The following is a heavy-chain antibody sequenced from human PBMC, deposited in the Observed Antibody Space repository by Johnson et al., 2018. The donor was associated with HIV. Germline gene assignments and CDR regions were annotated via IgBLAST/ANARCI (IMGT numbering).Heavy chain of an antibody. J-gene: IGHJ3*01. CDR2: ISSDGSNK. CDR1: GFTFSSYA. D-gene: IGHD3-22*01. V-gene: IGHV3-30-3*01. Sequence: QVQLVESGGGLVQPGGSLELSCAASGFTFSSYAMHWVRQAPGKGLEWVAVISSDGSNKYYADSVKGRFTISRDNSKNTLYLQMNSLRAEDTAVYYCARAYDSSGYYYGGDAFDFWGQGTMVTVSS. CDR3: ARAYDSSGYYYGGDAFDF.